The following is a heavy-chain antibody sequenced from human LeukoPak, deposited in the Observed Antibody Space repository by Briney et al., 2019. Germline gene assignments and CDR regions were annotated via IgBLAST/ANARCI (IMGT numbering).Heavy chain of an antibody. CDR2: ISCRSGGT. CDR3: ATDWGGY. CDR1: GFAFNNYV. D-gene: IGHD3-16*01. Sequence: GGSLGLSCAASGFAFNNYVMSWVRQAPGKGLEWVAAISCRSGGTYYADSVKGRFSVSTENSKTTLYLQMNSLRVEDTAVYYCATDWGGYWGQGTLVTVSS. V-gene: IGHV3-23*01. J-gene: IGHJ4*02.